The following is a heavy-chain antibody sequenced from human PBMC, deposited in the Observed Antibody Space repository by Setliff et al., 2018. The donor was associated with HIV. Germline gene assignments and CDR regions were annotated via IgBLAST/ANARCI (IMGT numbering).Heavy chain of an antibody. J-gene: IGHJ4*02. V-gene: IGHV3-48*01. D-gene: IGHD6-19*01. Sequence: GGSLRLSCTASGFIFSSDNMNWIRQGPGRAPEWIAYISSSGRSTYYGDSVKGRFTISRDNVKDLLFLEMKSLRGDDTGIYFCARDLPVAGTSDNWGQGTLVTVSS. CDR2: ISSSGRST. CDR3: ARDLPVAGTSDN. CDR1: GFIFSSDN.